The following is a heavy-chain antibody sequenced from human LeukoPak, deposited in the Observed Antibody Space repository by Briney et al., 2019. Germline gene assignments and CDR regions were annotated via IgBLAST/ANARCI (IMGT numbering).Heavy chain of an antibody. Sequence: WLICAVRGVGIGSKYWSWLRQPQGKGLEWIGYIYNSESTKYNSSLESRLTVSVATSKNQLFLKLTSVTAEDTAVYYCARFHSGPGGWYVLWYFDLWGRGTLVTVSS. CDR3: ARFHSGPGGWYVLWYFDL. J-gene: IGHJ2*01. CDR1: GVGIGSKY. CDR2: IYNSEST. V-gene: IGHV4-4*09. D-gene: IGHD6-19*01.